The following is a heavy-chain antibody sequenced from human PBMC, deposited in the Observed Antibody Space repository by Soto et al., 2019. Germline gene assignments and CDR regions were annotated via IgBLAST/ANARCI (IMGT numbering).Heavy chain of an antibody. CDR1: GCSISSSSYY. Sequence: SETLSLTCTVSGCSISSSSYYRGWIRQPPGKGLEWIGSIYYSGSTYYNPSLKSRVTISVDTSKNQFSLKLSSVTAADTAVYYCARGLVITAYYYYMDVWGKGTTVTVSS. J-gene: IGHJ6*03. CDR3: ARGLVITAYYYYMDV. D-gene: IGHD3-9*01. V-gene: IGHV4-39*01. CDR2: IYYSGST.